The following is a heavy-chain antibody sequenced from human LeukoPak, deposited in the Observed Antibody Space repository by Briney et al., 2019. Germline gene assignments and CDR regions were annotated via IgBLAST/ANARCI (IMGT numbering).Heavy chain of an antibody. D-gene: IGHD3-3*01. Sequence: GASVKVSCKASGYTFTSYGINWVRQATGQGLEWMGWMNPNSGNTGYAQKFQGRVTMTRNTSISTAYMELSSLRSEDTAVYYCARKYYDFWSGYYRSYYYYYMDVWGKGTTVTVSS. CDR3: ARKYYDFWSGYYRSYYYYYMDV. CDR2: MNPNSGNT. CDR1: GYTFTSYG. V-gene: IGHV1-8*01. J-gene: IGHJ6*03.